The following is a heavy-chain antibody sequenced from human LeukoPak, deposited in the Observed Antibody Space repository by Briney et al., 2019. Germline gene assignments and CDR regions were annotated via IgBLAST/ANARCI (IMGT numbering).Heavy chain of an antibody. CDR3: VRDLRDCDC. D-gene: IGHD5-12*01. CDR2: ISGDGDYT. CDR1: GFTFSSYW. V-gene: IGHV3-74*01. Sequence: GSLRLSCAASGFTFSSYWMHWVRQAPGKGLVWVSRISGDGDYTNYADSVKGRFSISRDNAKNTLFLQMNSLRAENTAVYYCVRDLRDCDCWGQGTLVTVSS. J-gene: IGHJ4*02.